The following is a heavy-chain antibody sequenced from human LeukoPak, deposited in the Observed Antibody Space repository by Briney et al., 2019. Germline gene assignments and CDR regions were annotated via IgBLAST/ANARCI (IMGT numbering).Heavy chain of an antibody. V-gene: IGHV4-39*07. Sequence: SETLSLTCTVSGGSISSISYSWGWIRQPPGKGLEWIGSMYYSGSTYNNPSLKSRVTISVDTSKNQFSLKLSSVTAADTAVYYCAREGAYNWNFGYFDLWGRGTLVTVSS. CDR2: MYYSGST. J-gene: IGHJ2*01. CDR3: AREGAYNWNFGYFDL. CDR1: GGSISSISYS. D-gene: IGHD1-7*01.